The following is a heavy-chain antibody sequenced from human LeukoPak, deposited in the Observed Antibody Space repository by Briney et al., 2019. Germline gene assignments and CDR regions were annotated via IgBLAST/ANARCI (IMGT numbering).Heavy chain of an antibody. J-gene: IGHJ4*02. CDR1: GFTFSSYG. D-gene: IGHD3-3*01. CDR3: AGGPGFLIDC. Sequence: GGSLRLSCAASGFTFSSYGMGWVRQAPGKGLEWVANIKQDGSEKHYVDSVKGRLTISRDNAKNLLYLQMNSLRVEDTAVYYCAGGPGFLIDCWGQGTLVTVSS. V-gene: IGHV3-7*01. CDR2: IKQDGSEK.